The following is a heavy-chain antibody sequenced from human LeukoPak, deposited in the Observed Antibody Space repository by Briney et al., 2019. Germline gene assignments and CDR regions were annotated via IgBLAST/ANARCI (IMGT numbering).Heavy chain of an antibody. CDR1: GGSISSGGYY. CDR2: IYYSGST. V-gene: IGHV4-31*03. J-gene: IGHJ2*01. D-gene: IGHD3-22*01. Sequence: SETLSLTCTVSGGSISSGGYYWSWIRQHPGKGLEWIGYIYYSGSTYYNPSLKSRVTISVDTSKNQFSLKLSSATAADTAVYYCAREGTLGSSGYYSAAYFDLWGRGTLVTVSS. CDR3: AREGTLGSSGYYSAAYFDL.